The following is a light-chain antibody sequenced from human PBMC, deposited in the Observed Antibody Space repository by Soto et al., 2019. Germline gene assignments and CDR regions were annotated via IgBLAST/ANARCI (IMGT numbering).Light chain of an antibody. CDR3: QSYDGSLSGSV. CDR2: GNS. CDR1: SSNIGAGYD. J-gene: IGLJ1*01. V-gene: IGLV1-40*01. Sequence: QSVLTQPPSVSGAPGQRVTISCTGSSSNIGAGYDVHWYQQLPGTAPKLLIYGNSNRPSGVPDRFSGSKSGTSASLAITGFQAEDEADYYCQSYDGSLSGSVFGTGTKLTVL.